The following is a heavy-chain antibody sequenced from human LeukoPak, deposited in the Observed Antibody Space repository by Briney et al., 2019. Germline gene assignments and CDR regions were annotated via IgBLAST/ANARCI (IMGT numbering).Heavy chain of an antibody. Sequence: PGGSLRLSCAASGFTFSDYSMNWVRQAPGKGLEWVAGLSGSGGGTNYADSVQGRFTISRDNPKNTLYLQMNSLRAEDTAVYFCAKRGVVIRVFLVGFHKEAYYFDSWGQGALVTVSS. CDR3: AKRGVVIRVFLVGFHKEAYYFDS. CDR1: GFTFSDYS. D-gene: IGHD3-10*01. V-gene: IGHV3-23*01. CDR2: LSGSGGGT. J-gene: IGHJ4*02.